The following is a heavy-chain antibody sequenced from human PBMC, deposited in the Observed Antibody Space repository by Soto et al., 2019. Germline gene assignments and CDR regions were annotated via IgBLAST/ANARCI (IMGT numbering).Heavy chain of an antibody. CDR3: ARQYYDFWSGPEDMDV. CDR2: IDPSDSYT. Sequence: PGESLKSSGKGSGYSFTSYWISWVRQMPGKGLEWMGRIDPSDSYTNYSPSFQGHVTMSADKSISTAYLQWSSLKASDTAMYYCARQYYDFWSGPEDMDVWGQGTTVPVSS. V-gene: IGHV5-10-1*01. J-gene: IGHJ6*02. CDR1: GYSFTSYW. D-gene: IGHD3-3*01.